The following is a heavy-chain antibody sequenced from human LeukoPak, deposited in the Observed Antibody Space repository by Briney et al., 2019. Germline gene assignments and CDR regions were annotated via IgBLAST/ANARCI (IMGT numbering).Heavy chain of an antibody. D-gene: IGHD3-10*01. Sequence: ASVKVSCKASGYSFVLYGISWVRQAPGQGPEWMGWISSHNHNPQIAQKFQGRLTMTADTSASTVYMELRSLRSDDTAVYYCAADSGSGSWEPFGYYYYYYYMDVWGKGTTVTVSS. V-gene: IGHV1-18*01. CDR3: AADSGSGSWEPFGYYYYYYYMDV. J-gene: IGHJ6*03. CDR2: ISSHNHNP. CDR1: GYSFVLYG.